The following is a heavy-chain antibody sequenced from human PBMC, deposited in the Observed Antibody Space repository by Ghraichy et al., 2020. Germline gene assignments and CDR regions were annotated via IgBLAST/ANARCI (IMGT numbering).Heavy chain of an antibody. CDR1: GGSFSGYY. CDR3: ARGWVSTGPGFQY. Sequence: SETLSLTCAVYGGSFSGYYWTWIRQPPGKGLEWIGEINHSGSSTKYNPSLKGRVTISVDTSKNQFSLNLSSLTAADTAVYYCARGWVSTGPGFQYWGQGTLVGVSA. CDR2: INHSGSST. D-gene: IGHD4-17*01. V-gene: IGHV4-34*01. J-gene: IGHJ1*01.